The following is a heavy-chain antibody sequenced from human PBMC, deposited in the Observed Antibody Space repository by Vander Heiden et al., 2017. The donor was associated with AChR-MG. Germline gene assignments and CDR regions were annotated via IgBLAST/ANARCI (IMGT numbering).Heavy chain of an antibody. J-gene: IGHJ4*02. CDR1: GGSISNYY. D-gene: IGHD4-17*01. V-gene: IGHV4-59*08. CDR2: IYYSGST. CDR3: ARQTTVVTPGGFDY. Sequence: QVQLQESGPGLVKPSETLSLTCTVSGGSISNYYWSWIRQPTVKGLEWIGYIYYSGSTNYNPSLKSRVTISVDTSKIQFSLKLSSVTAADTAVYYCARQTTVVTPGGFDYWGQGTLVTVSS.